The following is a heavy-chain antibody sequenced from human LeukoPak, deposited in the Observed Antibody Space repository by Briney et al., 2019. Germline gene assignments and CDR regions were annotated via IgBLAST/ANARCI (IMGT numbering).Heavy chain of an antibody. Sequence: GGSLRLSCVVSGIPFSNFCKNWIRQAPGKGLEWISYISSSSSYTDYADSVKGRFTISRDNAQNALFLQMNSLRVEDTALYYCAAGTAEDYGGLGTLVTVSS. V-gene: IGHV3-11*03. CDR2: ISSSSSYT. D-gene: IGHD6-13*01. CDR1: GIPFSNFC. CDR3: AAGTAEDY. J-gene: IGHJ4*02.